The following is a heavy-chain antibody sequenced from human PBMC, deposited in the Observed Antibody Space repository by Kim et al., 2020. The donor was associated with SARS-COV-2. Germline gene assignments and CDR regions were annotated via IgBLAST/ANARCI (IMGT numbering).Heavy chain of an antibody. J-gene: IGHJ4*02. D-gene: IGHD3-9*01. Sequence: GGSLRLSCAASGFIFSGYAMNWVRQAPGKGLEWVSVIYTSSSRTKYYADSVEGRFTISRDNSKNMQYLQMDSLRAEDTAVYYGAKPGGNFDPYYFDYWGPERLVTVSS. CDR3: AKPGGNFDPYYFDY. V-gene: IGHV3-23*03. CDR2: IYTSSSRTK. CDR1: GFIFSGYA.